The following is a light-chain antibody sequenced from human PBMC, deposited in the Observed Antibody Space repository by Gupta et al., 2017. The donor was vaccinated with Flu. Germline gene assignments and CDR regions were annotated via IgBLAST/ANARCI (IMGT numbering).Light chain of an antibody. CDR2: LVS. CDR1: QGLVYSDGNTY. J-gene: IGKJ1*01. V-gene: IGKV2-30*01. CDR3: RQGAHWPWA. Sequence: VTLGQPASISCRSSQGLVYSDGNTYLHWFQQRPGQSPRHLIHLVSYRDSGVPDRFSGSGSGTDFTLKISRVEAEDVGIYYCRQGAHWPWAFGQGTKVEIK.